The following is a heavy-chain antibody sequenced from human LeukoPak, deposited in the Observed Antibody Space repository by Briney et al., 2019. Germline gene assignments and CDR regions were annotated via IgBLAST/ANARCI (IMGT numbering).Heavy chain of an antibody. CDR3: ARALPAAGTHNWFDP. Sequence: PSETLSLTCTVSGGSISSGGYYWSWIRQPPGKGLEWIGYIYYSGSTYYNPSLKSRVTISVDTSKNQFSLKLSSVTAADTAVYYCARALPAAGTHNWFDPWGQGTLVTVSS. CDR1: GGSISSGGYY. CDR2: IYYSGST. J-gene: IGHJ5*02. V-gene: IGHV4-31*03. D-gene: IGHD6-13*01.